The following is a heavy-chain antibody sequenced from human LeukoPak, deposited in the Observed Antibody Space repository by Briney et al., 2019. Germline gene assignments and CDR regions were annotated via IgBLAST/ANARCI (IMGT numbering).Heavy chain of an antibody. CDR2: IIPIFGTA. V-gene: IGHV1-69*06. Sequence: SVKVSCKASGGTFSSYVISWVRQAAGQGLEWMGGIIPIFGTANYAQKFQDRVTITADKSTSTAYMQLSSLRSEDTAVYYCARVVGLTGYRSSWYSGYYYYMDVWGKGTTVTVSS. CDR3: ARVVGLTGYRSSWYSGYYYYMDV. CDR1: GGTFSSYV. D-gene: IGHD6-13*01. J-gene: IGHJ6*03.